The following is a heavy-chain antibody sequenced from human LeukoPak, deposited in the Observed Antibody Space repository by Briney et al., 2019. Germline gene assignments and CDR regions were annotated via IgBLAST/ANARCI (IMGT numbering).Heavy chain of an antibody. CDR2: INSDGSSI. J-gene: IGHJ3*02. CDR3: ASSDWYAAFDI. Sequence: PGGSLRLSCEASGFTFSSNWMHWVRQAPGKGLEWVSRINSDGSSISYADSVKARFSISRDNAKNTLYLQMNSLRAEDTAVYYCASSDWYAAFDIWGQGTMVTVSS. CDR1: GFTFSSNW. D-gene: IGHD3-9*01. V-gene: IGHV3-74*01.